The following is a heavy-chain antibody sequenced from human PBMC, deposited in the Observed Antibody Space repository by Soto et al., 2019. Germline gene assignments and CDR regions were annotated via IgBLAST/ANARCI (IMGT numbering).Heavy chain of an antibody. CDR2: ISAYNGNT. CDR1: GYTFTSYG. J-gene: IGHJ3*02. V-gene: IGHV1-18*01. D-gene: IGHD3-22*01. CDR3: ARHSRITMIVVEDAFYI. Sequence: QVQLVQSGAEVKKPGASVKVSCKASGYTFTSYGISWVRQAPGQGLEWMGWISAYNGNTNYAQKLQGRVTMTTDTSTSTAYMELRSLRSDDTAVYYCARHSRITMIVVEDAFYIWGQGTMVTVSS.